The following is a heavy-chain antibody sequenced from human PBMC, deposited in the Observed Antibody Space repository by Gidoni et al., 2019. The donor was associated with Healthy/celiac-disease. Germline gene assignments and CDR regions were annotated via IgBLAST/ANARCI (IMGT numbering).Heavy chain of an antibody. Sequence: QVQLVQSGAEVKKPGSSVKVSCKASGGTFSSYAISWVRQAPGQGLEWMGGIIPIFGTANYAQKFQGRVTITADESTSTAYMELSSLRSEDTAVYYCASPVGCSGGSCYYYYGMDVWGQGTTVTVSS. CDR3: ASPVGCSGGSCYYYYGMDV. V-gene: IGHV1-69*01. CDR2: IIPIFGTA. D-gene: IGHD2-15*01. CDR1: GGTFSSYA. J-gene: IGHJ6*02.